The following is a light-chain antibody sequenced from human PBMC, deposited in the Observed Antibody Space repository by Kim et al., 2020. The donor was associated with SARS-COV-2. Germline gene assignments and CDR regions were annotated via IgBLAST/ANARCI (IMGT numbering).Light chain of an antibody. CDR1: QSVGNN. CDR3: QHYDNWPPYT. CDR2: GAS. V-gene: IGKV3-15*01. J-gene: IGKJ2*01. Sequence: VSPGETATLYCRASQSVGNNVAWYQQKLGQAPRLLIYGASTRATDIPHRFSGAGSETEFTLTITSLQSEDFAVYFCQHYDNWPPYTFGQGTKLEI.